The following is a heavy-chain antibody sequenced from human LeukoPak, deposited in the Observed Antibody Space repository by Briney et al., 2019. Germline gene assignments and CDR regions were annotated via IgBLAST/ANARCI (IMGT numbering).Heavy chain of an antibody. CDR1: GGSISSYY. CDR3: ARASGTGYSSSWPRPIDY. Sequence: SETLPLTCTDSGGSISSYYWSWIRQPPGKGLEWIGYIYYSGSTNYNPSLKSRVTISVDTSKNQFSLKLSSVTAADTAVYYCARASGTGYSSSWPRPIDYWGQGTLVTVSS. V-gene: IGHV4-59*01. D-gene: IGHD6-13*01. CDR2: IYYSGST. J-gene: IGHJ4*02.